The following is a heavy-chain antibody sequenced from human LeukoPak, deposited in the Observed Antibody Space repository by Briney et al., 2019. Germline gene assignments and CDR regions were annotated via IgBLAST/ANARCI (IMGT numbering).Heavy chain of an antibody. CDR1: GYTFTRYD. D-gene: IGHD3-3*01. V-gene: IGHV1-8*03. CDR3: ARSIIGVLRFLEWLPKYYYYYYMDV. CDR2: MNPNSGNT. J-gene: IGHJ6*03. Sequence: GASVKVSCRASGYTFTRYDINWVRQATGQGLEWMGWMNPNSGNTGYAQKFQGRVTITRNTSISTAYMELSSLRSEDTAVYYCARSIIGVLRFLEWLPKYYYYYYMDVWGKGTTVTVSS.